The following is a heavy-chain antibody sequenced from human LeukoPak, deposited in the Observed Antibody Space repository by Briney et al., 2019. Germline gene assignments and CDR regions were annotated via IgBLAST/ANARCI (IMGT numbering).Heavy chain of an antibody. CDR1: GGSISSYC. J-gene: IGHJ4*02. CDR2: IFDTGST. CDR3: ARHGGGYSFDY. Sequence: SETLSLTCTVSGGSISSYCWSWIRQPPGKGLEWIGYIFDTGSTNYNPSLKSRVTISIDTSKDQFSLRLSSVTAADTAVYYCARHGGGYSFDYWGQGTLVTVSS. D-gene: IGHD5-24*01. V-gene: IGHV4-59*08.